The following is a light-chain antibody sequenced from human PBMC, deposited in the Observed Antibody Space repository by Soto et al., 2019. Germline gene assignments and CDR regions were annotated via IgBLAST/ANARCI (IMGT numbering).Light chain of an antibody. CDR2: DVS. CDR1: SSEVGGYNY. J-gene: IGLJ2*01. Sequence: QSALTQPASVSGSPGPSITISCTGTSSEVGGYNYVSWYQQHPRKAPKLMIYDVSSRPSGVSDRFSGSKSGNTASLTISGLQAEDEADYYCSSYTSSSTRIFGGGTKLTVL. CDR3: SSYTSSSTRI. V-gene: IGLV2-14*01.